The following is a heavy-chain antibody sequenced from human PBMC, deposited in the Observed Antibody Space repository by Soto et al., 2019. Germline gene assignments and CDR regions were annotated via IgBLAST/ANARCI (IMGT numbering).Heavy chain of an antibody. V-gene: IGHV1-69*08. CDR2: IIPILGIA. J-gene: IGHJ4*02. D-gene: IGHD5-12*01. CDR3: ARDPYSGYALSY. Sequence: QVQLVQSGAEVKKPGSSVKVSCKASGGTFSSYTISWVRQAPGQGLEWMGRIIPILGIANYAQKFQGRVTITADKATSTAYKRLSSLRSEDTAVYYCARDPYSGYALSYWGQGTLVTVSS. CDR1: GGTFSSYT.